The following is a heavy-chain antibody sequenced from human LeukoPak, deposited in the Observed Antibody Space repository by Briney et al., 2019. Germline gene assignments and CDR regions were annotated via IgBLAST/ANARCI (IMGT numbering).Heavy chain of an antibody. Sequence: SETLSLTCTVPRGSISGYSWSWLRQSPGGGLEWIGYIYYSGDTAYNPSLRSRVTMSVDTSKNQFSLQLRSMTTADTAVYYCVRGPYGASISKWFDPWGQGTQVIVSP. CDR2: IYYSGDT. J-gene: IGHJ5*02. CDR3: VRGPYGASISKWFDP. D-gene: IGHD4/OR15-4a*01. CDR1: RGSISGYS. V-gene: IGHV4-59*01.